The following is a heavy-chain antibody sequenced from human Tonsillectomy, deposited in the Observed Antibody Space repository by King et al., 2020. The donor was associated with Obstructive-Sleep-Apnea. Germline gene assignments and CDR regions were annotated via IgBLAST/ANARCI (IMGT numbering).Heavy chain of an antibody. V-gene: IGHV3-48*04. CDR2: ISSSGSTI. D-gene: IGHD5-12*01. CDR3: ARDPSSGYNRDHYYYGMDV. CDR1: GFIFSTYS. Sequence: VQLVESGGGLVQPGGSLRLSCVVSGFIFSTYSMNWVRQAPGKGLEWVSYISSSGSTIYYADSVKGRFTIYRDNAKNSLYLQMNSLRAEDTAVYYCARDPSSGYNRDHYYYGMDVWGQGTTVTVSS. J-gene: IGHJ6*02.